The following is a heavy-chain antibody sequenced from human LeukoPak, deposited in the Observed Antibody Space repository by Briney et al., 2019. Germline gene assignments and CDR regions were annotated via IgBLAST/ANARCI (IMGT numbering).Heavy chain of an antibody. Sequence: GGSLRLSCAASGFTFSSYSMNWVRQAPGKGLEWVSSISSSSSYIYYADSVKGRFTISRDNAKNSLNLQMNSLRAEDTAVYYCARDGFGVTPYYFDYWGQGTLVTVSS. V-gene: IGHV3-21*01. CDR1: GFTFSSYS. D-gene: IGHD3-16*01. CDR3: ARDGFGVTPYYFDY. CDR2: ISSSSSYI. J-gene: IGHJ4*02.